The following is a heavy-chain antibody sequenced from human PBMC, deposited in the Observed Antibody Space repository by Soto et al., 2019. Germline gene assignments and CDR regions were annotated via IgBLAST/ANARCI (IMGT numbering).Heavy chain of an antibody. V-gene: IGHV3-9*01. J-gene: IGHJ5*02. CDR1: GFTFDDYA. CDR2: ISWNSGSI. Sequence: GGSLRLSCAASGFTFDDYAMHWVRQAPGKGLEWVSGISWNSGSIGYADSVKGRFTISRDNAKNSLYLQMNSLRAEDTALYYCAKEGAPVLYYDSSGYSSAWFDPWGQGTLVTVSS. D-gene: IGHD3-22*01. CDR3: AKEGAPVLYYDSSGYSSAWFDP.